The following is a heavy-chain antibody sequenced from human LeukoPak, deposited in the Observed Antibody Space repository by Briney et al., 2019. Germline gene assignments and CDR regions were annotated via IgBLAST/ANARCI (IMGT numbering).Heavy chain of an antibody. CDR3: ARRRYYDGSGYLE. CDR1: GDSVSRSDSY. Sequence: PSETLSLTCSVSGDSVSRSDSYWDWIRQPPGKGLEWIGTIYYSGRTYYSPSLKSRVTMSVDPSNNQFSLNLRSMTAADTALYYCARRRYYDGSGYLEWGQGTLLSVSS. D-gene: IGHD3-22*01. J-gene: IGHJ1*01. CDR2: IYYSGRT. V-gene: IGHV4-39*01.